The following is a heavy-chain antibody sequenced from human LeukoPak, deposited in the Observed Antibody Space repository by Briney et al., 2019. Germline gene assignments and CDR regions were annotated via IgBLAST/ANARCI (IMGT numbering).Heavy chain of an antibody. V-gene: IGHV1-8*01. J-gene: IGHJ4*02. D-gene: IGHD5-12*01. Sequence: ASVKVSCKASGYTFTSYDINWVRQAPGQGLEWMGWMNPNSGNTGYAQKFQGRVTMTRDTSTSTVYMELSSLRSEDTAVYYCARERLRGGFFDYWGQGTLVTVSS. CDR2: MNPNSGNT. CDR1: GYTFTSYD. CDR3: ARERLRGGFFDY.